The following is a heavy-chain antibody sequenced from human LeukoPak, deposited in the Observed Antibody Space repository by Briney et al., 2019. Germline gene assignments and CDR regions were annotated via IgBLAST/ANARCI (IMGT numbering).Heavy chain of an antibody. V-gene: IGHV4-39*01. CDR3: AKAGVRYFDSSGLYAFDF. Sequence: SETLSLTCAVSGGSISSTGYCWAWIRQPPGKGLEWIGTIYYSGSTYHNTSLKSRITMSVDTFRNQFSLKLSSVDAADTAVYYCAKAGVRYFDSSGLYAFDFWGQGTTVTVSS. J-gene: IGHJ3*01. CDR1: GGSISSTGYC. CDR2: IYYSGST. D-gene: IGHD3-22*01.